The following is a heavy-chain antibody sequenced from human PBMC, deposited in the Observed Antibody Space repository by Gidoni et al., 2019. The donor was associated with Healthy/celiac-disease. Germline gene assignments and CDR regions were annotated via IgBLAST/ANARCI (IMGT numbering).Heavy chain of an antibody. D-gene: IGHD3-10*01. V-gene: IGHV4-31*03. CDR2: IYYSGST. CDR3: ASRKGHLWFGELLFNYYYYGMDV. J-gene: IGHJ6*02. CDR1: GGSISSGGYY. Sequence: QVQLQESGPGLVKPSQTLSLTCTVSGGSISSGGYYWSWIRQHPGKGLEWIVYIYYSGSTYYNPSLKSRVTISVDTSKNQFSRKLSSVTAADTAVYYCASRKGHLWFGELLFNYYYYGMDVWGQGTTVTVSS.